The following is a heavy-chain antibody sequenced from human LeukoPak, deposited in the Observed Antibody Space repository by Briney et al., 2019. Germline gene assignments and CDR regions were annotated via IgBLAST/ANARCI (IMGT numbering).Heavy chain of an antibody. J-gene: IGHJ4*02. D-gene: IGHD3-10*01. CDR3: AREMTDYYGSGSYWAPIDY. CDR2: ISSSSSTI. Sequence: LSLTCTVSGGSISSSDYYWAWVRQAPGKGLEWVSYISSSSSTIYYADSVKGRFTISRDNAKNSLYLQMNSLRAEDTAVYYCAREMTDYYGSGSYWAPIDYWGQGTLVTVSS. CDR1: GGSISSSDYY. V-gene: IGHV3-11*04.